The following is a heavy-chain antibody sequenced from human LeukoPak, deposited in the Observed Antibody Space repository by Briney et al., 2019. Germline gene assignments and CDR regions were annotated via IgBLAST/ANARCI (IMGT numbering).Heavy chain of an antibody. D-gene: IGHD2-15*01. CDR3: ARGIGRYCSGGSCYSGVDY. J-gene: IGHJ4*02. CDR1: GGTFSSYA. V-gene: IGHV1-69*13. CDR2: ITPIFGTA. Sequence: GASVKVSCKASGGTFSSYAISWVRQAPGQGLEWMGGITPIFGTANYAQKCQGRVTITADESTSTAYMELSSLRSEDTAVYYCARGIGRYCSGGSCYSGVDYWGQGTLVTVSP.